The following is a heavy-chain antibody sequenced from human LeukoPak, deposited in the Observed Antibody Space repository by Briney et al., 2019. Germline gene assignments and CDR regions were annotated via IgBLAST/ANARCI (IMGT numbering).Heavy chain of an antibody. CDR3: AREGYCTNGECYRGNFDY. J-gene: IGHJ4*02. CDR1: GGSISSYY. CDR2: ISYSGST. V-gene: IGHV4-59*01. Sequence: SETLSLTCTVSGGSISSYYWSWIRQPPGKGLEWIGYISYSGSTNYNPSLKSRVTISGDTSKNQFSLKLSSVTAADTAVYYCAREGYCTNGECYRGNFDYWGQGTLVTVSS. D-gene: IGHD2-8*01.